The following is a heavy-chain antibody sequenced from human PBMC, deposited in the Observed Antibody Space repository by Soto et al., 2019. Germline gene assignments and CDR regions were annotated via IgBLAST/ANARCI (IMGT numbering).Heavy chain of an antibody. Sequence: QVQLVESGGGVVQPGRSLRLSCAASGFTFSSYGMHWVRQAPGKGPEWVAVISYDGSNKYYADSVKGRFTISRDNYKHTLYLQINRLRAEDTAVYYCAKDVLRFLERLACYGMDVWGQGPKVTVSS. CDR1: GFTFSSYG. CDR3: AKDVLRFLERLACYGMDV. D-gene: IGHD3-3*01. J-gene: IGHJ6*02. CDR2: ISYDGSNK. V-gene: IGHV3-30*18.